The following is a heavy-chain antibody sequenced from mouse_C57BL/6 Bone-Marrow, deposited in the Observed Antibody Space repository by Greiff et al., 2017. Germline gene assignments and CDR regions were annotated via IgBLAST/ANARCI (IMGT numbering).Heavy chain of an antibody. J-gene: IGHJ4*01. D-gene: IGHD1-1*01. Sequence: QVQLQQPGAELVKPGASVKLSCKASGYTFTSYWMHWVKQRPGQGLEWIGMIHPNSGSTNYNEKFKSKATLTVDKSSSTAYMQLSSLTSEDSAVYYCARSSHTTVVAPDCWGQGTSVTVSS. CDR2: IHPNSGST. CDR3: ARSSHTTVVAPDC. CDR1: GYTFTSYW. V-gene: IGHV1-64*01.